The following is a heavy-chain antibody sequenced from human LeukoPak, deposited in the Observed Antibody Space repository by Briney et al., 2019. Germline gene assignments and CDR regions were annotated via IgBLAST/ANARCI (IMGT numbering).Heavy chain of an antibody. J-gene: IGHJ4*02. CDR3: AKDVAAAAPRGRDY. CDR2: IRYDGSNK. CDR1: GFTFSSYG. Sequence: GGSLRLSCAASGFTFSSYGMHWVRQAPGKGLEWVAFIRYDGSNKYYADSVKGRFTISRDNSKNTLYLQMNSLRAEDTAVYYCAKDVAAAAPRGRDYWGQGTLVTVSS. V-gene: IGHV3-30*02. D-gene: IGHD6-13*01.